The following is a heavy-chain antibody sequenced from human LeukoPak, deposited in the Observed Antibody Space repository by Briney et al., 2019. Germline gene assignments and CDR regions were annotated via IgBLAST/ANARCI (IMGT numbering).Heavy chain of an antibody. CDR3: ASSKSSSAYN. Sequence: PGRSLRLSCAASGFTFSSYATHWVRQAPGKGLEWVAVISYDGSNKYYADSVKGRFTISRDNSKNTLYLQMNSLRAEDTAVYYCASSKSSSAYNWGQGTLVTVSS. J-gene: IGHJ4*02. V-gene: IGHV3-30-3*01. D-gene: IGHD6-6*01. CDR2: ISYDGSNK. CDR1: GFTFSSYA.